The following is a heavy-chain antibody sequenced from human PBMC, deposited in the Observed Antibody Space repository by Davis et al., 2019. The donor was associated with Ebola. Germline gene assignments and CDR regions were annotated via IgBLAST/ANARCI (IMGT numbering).Heavy chain of an antibody. CDR3: AAASLYYYYYMDV. CDR2: VVVGSGNT. V-gene: IGHV1-58*01. CDR1: GFTFTRSA. D-gene: IGHD2-2*01. Sequence: SVKVSCKASGFTFTRSAVQWVRQARGQRLEWIGWVVVGSGNTNYTHQFQDRVTISRDMSASTAYMELSSLRSEDMAVYFCAAASLYYYYYMDVWGKGTTVTVSS. J-gene: IGHJ6*03.